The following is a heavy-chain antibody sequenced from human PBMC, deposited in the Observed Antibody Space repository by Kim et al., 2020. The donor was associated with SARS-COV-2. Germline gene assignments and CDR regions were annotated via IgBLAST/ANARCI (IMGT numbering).Heavy chain of an antibody. D-gene: IGHD6-13*01. CDR2: IYYSGST. CDR1: GGSISSSSYY. CDR3: ARHGDSSSWLIVWYFDL. Sequence: SETLSLTCTVSGGSISSSSYYWGWIRQPPGKGLEWIGSIYYSGSTYYNPSLKSRVTISVDTSKNQFSLKLSSVTAADTAVYYCARHGDSSSWLIVWYFDLWGRGTLVTVSS. V-gene: IGHV4-39*01. J-gene: IGHJ2*01.